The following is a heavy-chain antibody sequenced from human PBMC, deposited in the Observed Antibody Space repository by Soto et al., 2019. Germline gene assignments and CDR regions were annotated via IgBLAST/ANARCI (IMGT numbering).Heavy chain of an antibody. CDR3: ARGLSSPSAAGV. Sequence: QLQLQESGPGLVKHSETLSLTCAVSGGSVSSGGNYWGWIRQSPGKGLEWIGGVHDTGTTHYNPSLTSRVTISVDTSKNQFSLNVNSVTAADTAVYYCARGLSSPSAAGVWGQGTLVTVSS. CDR1: GGSVSSGGNY. V-gene: IGHV4-39*01. J-gene: IGHJ4*02. CDR2: VHDTGTT. D-gene: IGHD6-6*01.